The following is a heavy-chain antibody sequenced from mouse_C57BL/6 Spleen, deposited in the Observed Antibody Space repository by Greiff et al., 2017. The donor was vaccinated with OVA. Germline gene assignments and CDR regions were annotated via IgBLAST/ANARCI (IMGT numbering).Heavy chain of an antibody. J-gene: IGHJ1*03. CDR1: GYSITSGYY. CDR2: ISYDGSN. Sequence: DVKLQESGPGLVKPSQSLSLTCSVTGYSITSGYYWNWIRQFPGNKLEWMGYISYDGSNNYNPSLKNRISITRDTSKNQFFLKLNSVTTEDTATYYCARRYYGTDWYFDVWGTGTTVTVSS. V-gene: IGHV3-6*01. D-gene: IGHD1-1*01. CDR3: ARRYYGTDWYFDV.